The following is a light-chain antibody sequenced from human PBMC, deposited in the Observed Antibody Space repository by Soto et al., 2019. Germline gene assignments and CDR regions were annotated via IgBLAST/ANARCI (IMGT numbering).Light chain of an antibody. Sequence: QSALTQPRSVSGSPGQSVTISCTGTSSDVGGYNYVSWYQQHPGKAPKVMIYDVSKRPSGVPDRFSGSKSGNTASRTISGLQAEDEADYYCCAYAGSPDVCGTGTKLTVL. CDR3: CAYAGSPDV. CDR2: DVS. CDR1: SSDVGGYNY. V-gene: IGLV2-11*01. J-gene: IGLJ1*01.